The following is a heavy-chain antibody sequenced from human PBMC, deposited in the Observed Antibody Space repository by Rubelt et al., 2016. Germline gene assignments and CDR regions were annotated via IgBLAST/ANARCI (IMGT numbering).Heavy chain of an antibody. Sequence: VQLVESGGGLVQPGGSLKLSCAASGFTFSGSAMHWVRQASGKGLEWVGRIRSKANSYATAYAASVKGRFTISIDDSKNTAYLQMNSLKTEDTAVYYCTRHGYYDDSSLGWNWGQGTLVTVSS. CDR3: TRHGYYDDSSLGWN. CDR1: GFTFSGSA. D-gene: IGHD3-22*01. V-gene: IGHV3-73*01. J-gene: IGHJ4*02. CDR2: IRSKANSYAT.